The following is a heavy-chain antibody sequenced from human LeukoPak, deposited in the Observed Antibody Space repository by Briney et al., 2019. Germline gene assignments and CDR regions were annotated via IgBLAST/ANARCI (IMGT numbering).Heavy chain of an antibody. CDR2: ISSSSSYI. J-gene: IGHJ4*02. Sequence: PGGSLRLSCAASGFTFSSYSMNWVRQAPGKGLEWVSSISSSSSYIYYADSVKGRFTISRDNAKNSLYLQMNSPRAEDTAVYYCARALFDILTGYSPFLDYWGQGTLVTVSS. CDR3: ARALFDILTGYSPFLDY. V-gene: IGHV3-21*01. CDR1: GFTFSSYS. D-gene: IGHD3-9*01.